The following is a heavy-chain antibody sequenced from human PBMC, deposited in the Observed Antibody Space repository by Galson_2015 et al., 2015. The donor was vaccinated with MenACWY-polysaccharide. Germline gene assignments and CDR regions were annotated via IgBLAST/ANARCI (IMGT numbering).Heavy chain of an antibody. J-gene: IGHJ6*02. CDR3: APRRPDSGTVRYFDYIPYYYAMDV. D-gene: IGHD3-9*01. V-gene: IGHV4-34*01. CDR2: ITHSGRT. Sequence: ETLSLTCAVHGESFSGYYWNWIRQPPGKGLEWIGEITHSGRTKYNPSLKSRVTISLDTSKNHFPLNASSVTAADTAVYYCAPRRPDSGTVRYFDYIPYYYAMDVWGRGTLVTVSS. CDR1: GESFSGYY.